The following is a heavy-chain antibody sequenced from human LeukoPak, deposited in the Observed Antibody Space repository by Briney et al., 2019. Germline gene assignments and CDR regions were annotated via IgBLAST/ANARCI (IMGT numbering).Heavy chain of an antibody. CDR3: AKDIQLST. CDR2: IGASGEST. V-gene: IGHV3-23*01. D-gene: IGHD5-24*01. J-gene: IGHJ3*01. Sequence: QPGGSLRLSCAASGFTFSVAAMTWVRQAPGKGLEWVSLIGASGESTYYADSVKGRFTISRDNSKNTLSLQMNSLRVEGTAMYFCAKDIQLSTWGLGTMVTVSS. CDR1: GFTFSVAA.